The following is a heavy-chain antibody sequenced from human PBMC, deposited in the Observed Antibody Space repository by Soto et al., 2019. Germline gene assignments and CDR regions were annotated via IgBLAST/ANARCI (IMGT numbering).Heavy chain of an antibody. D-gene: IGHD4-17*01. CDR3: ARTLINYGGNSIAFDI. Sequence: PSETLSLTCTVSGGSISSSSYYWGWIRQPPGKGLEWIGSIYYSGSTYYNPSLKSRVTISVDTSKNQFSLKLSSVTAADTAVYYCARTLINYGGNSIAFDIWGQGTMVT. V-gene: IGHV4-39*01. J-gene: IGHJ3*02. CDR2: IYYSGST. CDR1: GGSISSSSYY.